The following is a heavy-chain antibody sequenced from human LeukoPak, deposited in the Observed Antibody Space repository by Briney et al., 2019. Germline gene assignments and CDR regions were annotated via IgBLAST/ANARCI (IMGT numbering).Heavy chain of an antibody. D-gene: IGHD2-15*01. CDR1: GFTVSSNY. V-gene: IGHV3-53*01. J-gene: IGHJ4*02. CDR2: IYSGGST. CDR3: AKAFRYCSGGSCYSEDYFDY. Sequence: PGGSLRLSCAASGFTVSSNYMSWVRQAPGKGLEWVSVIYSGGSTYYADSVKGRFTISRDNSKNTLYLQMNSLRAEDTAVYYCAKAFRYCSGGSCYSEDYFDYWGRGTLVTVSS.